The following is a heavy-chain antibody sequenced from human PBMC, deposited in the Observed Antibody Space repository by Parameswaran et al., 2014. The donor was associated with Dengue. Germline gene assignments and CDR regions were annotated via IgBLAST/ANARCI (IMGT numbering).Heavy chain of an antibody. CDR2: ISGSGGST. Sequence: VRQAPGKGLEWVSAISGSGGSTYYADSVKGRFTISRDNSKNTLYLQMNSLRAEDTAVYYCAKAPNYDFWSGYYMDVWGKGTTVTVSS. J-gene: IGHJ6*03. V-gene: IGHV3-23*01. CDR3: AKAPNYDFWSGYYMDV. D-gene: IGHD3-3*01.